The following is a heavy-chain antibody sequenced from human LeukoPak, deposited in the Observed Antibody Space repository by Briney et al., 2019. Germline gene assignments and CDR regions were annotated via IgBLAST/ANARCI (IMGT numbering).Heavy chain of an antibody. CDR1: GFSFTTYG. J-gene: IGHJ4*02. Sequence: PGGSLRLSCAASGFSFTTYGMHWVRQPPGKGLEWVALISFDGSEKYYAESVKGRFTISRDNSKNTLYLQVNSLRAEDTAVYYCAKAAEVRYYYDSSGYYLGGYWGQGTLVTVSS. V-gene: IGHV3-30*18. CDR2: ISFDGSEK. CDR3: AKAAEVRYYYDSSGYYLGGY. D-gene: IGHD3-22*01.